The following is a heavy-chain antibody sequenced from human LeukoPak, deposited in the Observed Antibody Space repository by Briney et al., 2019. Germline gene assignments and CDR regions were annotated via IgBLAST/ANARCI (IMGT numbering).Heavy chain of an antibody. Sequence: GASVKVSCKASVGTFSSYTISWVRQAPGQGLEWMGGIIPIFGTTNYAQKFQGRVTITADKSTSTAYMEVSSLRSEDTAMYYCARTVVVTAEHAFDIWGQGTMVTVSS. CDR2: IIPIFGTT. CDR1: VGTFSSYT. J-gene: IGHJ3*02. V-gene: IGHV1-69*06. CDR3: ARTVVVTAEHAFDI. D-gene: IGHD2-21*02.